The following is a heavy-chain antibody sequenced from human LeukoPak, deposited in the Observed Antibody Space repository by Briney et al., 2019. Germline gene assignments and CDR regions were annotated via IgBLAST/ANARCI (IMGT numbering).Heavy chain of an antibody. Sequence: ASVKVSCKASGGTFSSYAISWVRQAPGQGLEWMGGIIPIFGTANYAQKFQGRVTITADESTSTAYMELSSLRSEDTAVYYCARTERYYGSQNWFDSWGQGTLVTVSS. CDR3: ARTERYYGSQNWFDS. CDR2: IIPIFGTA. V-gene: IGHV1-69*13. CDR1: GGTFSSYA. D-gene: IGHD3-10*01. J-gene: IGHJ5*01.